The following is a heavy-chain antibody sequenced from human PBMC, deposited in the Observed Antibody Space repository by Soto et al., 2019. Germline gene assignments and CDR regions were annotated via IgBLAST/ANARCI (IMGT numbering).Heavy chain of an antibody. CDR1: GFMFSDHY. D-gene: IGHD4-4*01. V-gene: IGHV3-72*01. J-gene: IGHJ4*02. Sequence: GGSLRLSCAASGFMFSDHYMDWVRQAPGKGLEWVGRARNKAKGHTTEYAASVKSRFAISRDDSRNLLYLEMNSLKTVDTAVYYCARVTTTTTFPLDYWGLGTLVTVSS. CDR3: ARVTTTTTFPLDY. CDR2: ARNKAKGHTT.